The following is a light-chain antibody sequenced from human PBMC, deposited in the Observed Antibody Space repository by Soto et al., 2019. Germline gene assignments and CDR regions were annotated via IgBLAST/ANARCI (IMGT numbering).Light chain of an antibody. J-gene: IGKJ1*01. V-gene: IGKV1-17*01. Sequence: DIQMTQSPSSLSASVGDRVTITCRASQGIRGALGWYQQKPGQAPKRLIYAASSLQSGVPSRFSGSGSGTEFTITISSLQHEYAVTYYCLYNNSSPQTFGQGTKVEIK. CDR2: AAS. CDR3: LYNNSSPQT. CDR1: QGIRGA.